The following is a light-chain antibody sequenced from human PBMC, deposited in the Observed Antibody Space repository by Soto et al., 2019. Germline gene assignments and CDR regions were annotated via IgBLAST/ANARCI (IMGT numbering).Light chain of an antibody. CDR1: SXDVGGYNS. J-gene: IGLJ1*01. CDR3: SSNTSSRTLYV. V-gene: IGLV2-14*01. CDR2: EVS. Sequence: QSVLTPPDSVSGSPGQSITISCTGTSXDVGGYNSVSWYQQHPGKAPKLRIYEVSNRPSGVSNRLPGSKSGNTASLTISGLQAEEEADYYCSSNTSSRTLYVCRTGTKVTV.